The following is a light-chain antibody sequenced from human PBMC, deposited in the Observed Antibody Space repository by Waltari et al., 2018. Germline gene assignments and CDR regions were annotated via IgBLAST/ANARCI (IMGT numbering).Light chain of an antibody. CDR1: SNDVGGYNS. Sequence: QSALTQPASVSGSPGQSVTIFCAGTSNDVGGYNSVSWYQEHPVQAPRVIIYDVSDPPSGVSDRFSGTKSGNTASLTISGLQAEDEADYYCSSQSSNDVVLFGGGTKLTVL. CDR3: SSQSSNDVVL. V-gene: IGLV2-14*01. J-gene: IGLJ2*01. CDR2: DVS.